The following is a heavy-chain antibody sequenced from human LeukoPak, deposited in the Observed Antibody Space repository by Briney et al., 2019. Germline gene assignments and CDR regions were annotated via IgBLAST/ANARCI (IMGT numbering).Heavy chain of an antibody. V-gene: IGHV3-48*03. CDR2: ISSSGSTI. Sequence: GGSLRLSCAASGFTFSSYEMNWVRQAPGKGLEWVSYISSSGSTIYYADSVKGRFTISRDNAKNSLYLQMNSLRAEDTAVYYCARDGYYYDSSGYYSGSEAFDIWGQGTMVTVSS. D-gene: IGHD3-22*01. CDR1: GFTFSSYE. J-gene: IGHJ3*02. CDR3: ARDGYYYDSSGYYSGSEAFDI.